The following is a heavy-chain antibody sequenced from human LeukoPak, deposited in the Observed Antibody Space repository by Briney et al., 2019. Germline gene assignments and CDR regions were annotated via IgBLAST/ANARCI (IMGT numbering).Heavy chain of an antibody. CDR1: GFTFSSYG. J-gene: IGHJ4*02. CDR2: ISYDGSNK. CDR3: AKDPRIAAADY. Sequence: PGGSLRLSCAASGFTFSSYGMHWVRQAPGKGLEWVAVISYDGSNKYYADSVKGRFTISRDNSKNTLHLQMNRLRAEDTAVYYCAKDPRIAAADYWGQGTLVTVSS. V-gene: IGHV3-30*18. D-gene: IGHD6-13*01.